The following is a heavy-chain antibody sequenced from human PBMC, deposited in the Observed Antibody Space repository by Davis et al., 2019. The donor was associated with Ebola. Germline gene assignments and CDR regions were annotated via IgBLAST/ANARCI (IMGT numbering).Heavy chain of an antibody. Sequence: MPSETLSLTCTVSGGSISSGDYYWSWIRQPPGKGLAWIGSIYYSGSTYYNPSLKSRVTISVDTSKNQFSLKLSSVTAADTAVYYCARLVPHYYYYGMDVWGQGTTVTVSS. CDR3: ARLVPHYYYYGMDV. CDR2: IYYSGST. V-gene: IGHV4-39*07. CDR1: GGSISSGDYY. J-gene: IGHJ6*02.